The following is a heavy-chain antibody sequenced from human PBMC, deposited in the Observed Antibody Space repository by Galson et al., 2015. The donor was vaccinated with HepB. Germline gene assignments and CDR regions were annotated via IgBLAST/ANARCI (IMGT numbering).Heavy chain of an antibody. D-gene: IGHD3-10*01. CDR1: GGSFSNYA. CDR2: IVPFFGTV. V-gene: IGHV1-69*06. CDR3: ALKIIRGVINSYFNY. J-gene: IGHJ4*02. Sequence: SVKVSCKASGGSFSNYAVSWVRQAPGQGPEWVGGIVPFFGTVTFAQKFQGRVTIAADKSTSTAYMGLNSLRSEDTAVYYCALKIIRGVINSYFNYWGQGTLVTVSS.